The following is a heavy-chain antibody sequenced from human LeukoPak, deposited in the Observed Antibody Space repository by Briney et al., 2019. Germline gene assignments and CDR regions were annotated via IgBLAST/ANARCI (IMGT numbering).Heavy chain of an antibody. J-gene: IGHJ4*02. CDR3: ARGDILTGYSF. D-gene: IGHD3-9*01. Sequence: PSETLSLTCAVYGGSFSGYYWSWIRQSPGKGLEWIGEINHSGNTKYNPSLKSRVTISVDTSKNQFSLKLNSVTAPDTAVYYCARGDILTGYSFWGQGTLVTVSS. CDR1: GGSFSGYY. CDR2: INHSGNT. V-gene: IGHV4-34*01.